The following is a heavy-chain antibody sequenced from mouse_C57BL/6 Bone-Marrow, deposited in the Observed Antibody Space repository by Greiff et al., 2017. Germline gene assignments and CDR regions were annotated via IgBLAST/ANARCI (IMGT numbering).Heavy chain of an antibody. Sequence: VQLKQSGAELVRPGASVKLSCTASGFNIKDDYMHWVKQRPEQGLEWIGCIDPENGDTEYASKFQGKATITADTSSNTAYLQLSSLTSGDTAVYYCTSYGCFDYWGQGTTLTVSS. CDR1: GFNIKDDY. CDR3: TSYGCFDY. CDR2: IDPENGDT. J-gene: IGHJ2*01. V-gene: IGHV14-4*01. D-gene: IGHD2-2*01.